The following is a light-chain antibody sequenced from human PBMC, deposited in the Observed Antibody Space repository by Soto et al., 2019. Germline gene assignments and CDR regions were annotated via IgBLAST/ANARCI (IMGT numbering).Light chain of an antibody. CDR3: SSYTSASTPVV. J-gene: IGLJ2*01. V-gene: IGLV2-14*01. CDR1: GSDVGGYNY. CDR2: DVS. Sequence: QSVLTQPASVSGSPGQSITISCTGTGSDVGGYNYVSWYQQHPGKAPKVMIYDVSNRPSGVSTRFSGSKSGNTASLTTCGLQAEDEADYYCSSYTSASTPVVFGGGTKLTVL.